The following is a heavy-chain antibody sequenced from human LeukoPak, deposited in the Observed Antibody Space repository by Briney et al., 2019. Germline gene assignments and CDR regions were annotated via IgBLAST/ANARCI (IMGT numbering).Heavy chain of an antibody. D-gene: IGHD3-16*01. J-gene: IGHJ3*02. Sequence: GASVKVSCKASGGTFSSYAISWVRQAPGQGLEWMGRIIPIFGTANYARKFQGRVTITTDESTSTAYMELSSLRSEDTAVYYCAAGDNNDAFDIWGQGTMVTVSS. V-gene: IGHV1-69*05. CDR1: GGTFSSYA. CDR2: IIPIFGTA. CDR3: AAGDNNDAFDI.